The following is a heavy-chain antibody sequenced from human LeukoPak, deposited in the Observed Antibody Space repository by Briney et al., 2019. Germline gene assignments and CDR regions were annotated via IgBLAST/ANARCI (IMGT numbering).Heavy chain of an antibody. CDR2: IYYSGST. CDR1: GGSISSGGYY. CDR3: ARDLFGSSSFDP. Sequence: SETLSLTCTVSGGSISSGGYYWSWIRQHPGKGLEWIGYIYYSGSTYYNPSLKSRVTISVDTSKNQFSLKLSFVTAADTAVYYCARDLFGSSSFDPWGQGTLVTVSS. J-gene: IGHJ5*02. V-gene: IGHV4-31*03. D-gene: IGHD6-6*01.